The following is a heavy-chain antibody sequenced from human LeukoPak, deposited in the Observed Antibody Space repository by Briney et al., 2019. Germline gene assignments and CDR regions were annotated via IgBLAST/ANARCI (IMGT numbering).Heavy chain of an antibody. J-gene: IGHJ4*02. CDR2: ISSSSSYI. D-gene: IGHD3-10*01. V-gene: IGHV3-21*01. CDR1: GFTFSSYS. CDR3: ARGRECGDY. Sequence: KPGGSLRLSCAVSGFTFSSYSMNWVRQAPGKGLEWVSSISSSSSYIYYAGSVKGRFTISRDNAKNSLYLQMNSLRAEDTAVYYCARGRECGDYWGQGTLVTVSS.